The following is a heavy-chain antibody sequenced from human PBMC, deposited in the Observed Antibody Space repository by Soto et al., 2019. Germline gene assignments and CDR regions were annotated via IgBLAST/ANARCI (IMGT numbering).Heavy chain of an antibody. CDR2: VITAFSST. CDR1: GGSFSSYS. CDR3: ETSFTASRSGSGLDY. D-gene: IGHD1-26*01. J-gene: IGHJ4*02. Sequence: QVRLVQSGAEVKKPGSSVKVSCTVSGGSFSSYSITWVRQAPGQGLEWLGGVITAFSSTRYAQKFQGRATITADTSTRTGYMDLSRLIIEDTAVYYCETSFTASRSGSGLDYWGKETLVTVSS. V-gene: IGHV1-69*14.